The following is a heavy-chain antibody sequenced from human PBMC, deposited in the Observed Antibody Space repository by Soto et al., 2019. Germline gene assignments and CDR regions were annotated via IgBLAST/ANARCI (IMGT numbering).Heavy chain of an antibody. CDR1: GFTFSSYA. CDR2: ITGSGGST. D-gene: IGHD6-19*01. V-gene: IGHV3-23*01. CDR3: AKDLMVRSSGWYDWFDP. Sequence: EVQLLESGGDLVQPGGSPRLSCAASGFTFSSYAMSWVRQAPGKGLEWVSAITGSGGSTYYADSVKGRFTISRDNSKNTLYLQMNSLRAEDTAVYYCAKDLMVRSSGWYDWFDPWGQGTLVTVSS. J-gene: IGHJ5*02.